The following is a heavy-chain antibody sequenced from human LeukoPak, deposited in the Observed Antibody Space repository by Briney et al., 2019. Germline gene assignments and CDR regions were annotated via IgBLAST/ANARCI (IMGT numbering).Heavy chain of an antibody. J-gene: IGHJ4*02. CDR2: VRGRRDST. D-gene: IGHD1-26*01. V-gene: IGHV3-23*01. CDR3: ARDTGWWELLRWRGFDY. Sequence: GGSLRLSSAPPRYTFRSYSVCWVPQTLEGGLECVSNVRGRRDSTSYADYVKGRFTISRDNSKNTLYLQMNSLRAEDTAVYYCARDTGWWELLRWRGFDYWGQGTRVTVSS. CDR1: RYTFRSYS.